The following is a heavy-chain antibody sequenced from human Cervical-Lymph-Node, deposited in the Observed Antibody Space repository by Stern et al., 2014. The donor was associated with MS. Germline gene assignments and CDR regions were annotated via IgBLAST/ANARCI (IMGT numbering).Heavy chain of an antibody. CDR2: INAGNGNT. CDR1: GYTFTSYA. J-gene: IGHJ6*02. CDR3: ARGPLRYFDWLPMYGMDV. D-gene: IGHD3-9*01. V-gene: IGHV1-3*01. Sequence: VQLLESGAEVKKPGASVKVSSKASGYTFTSYAMHWVRQAPGQRLEWMGWINAGNGNTKYSQKFQGRVTITRDTSASTAYMELSSLRSEDTAVYYCARGPLRYFDWLPMYGMDVWGQGTTVTVSS.